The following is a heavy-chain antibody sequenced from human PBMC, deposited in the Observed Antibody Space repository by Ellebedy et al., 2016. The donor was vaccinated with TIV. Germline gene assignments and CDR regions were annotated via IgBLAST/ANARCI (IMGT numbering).Heavy chain of an antibody. Sequence: SVKVSXXASGGTSSSYLITWVRQAPGQGLEWMGGIIPIFGTTHYAQKFQDRVTIIADAATSTAYMELNSLRSEDTAVYYCAWIAVAGSFSHSYPYGMDVWGQGTTVTVSS. CDR1: GGTSSSYL. V-gene: IGHV1-69*13. D-gene: IGHD6-19*01. CDR3: AWIAVAGSFSHSYPYGMDV. CDR2: IIPIFGTT. J-gene: IGHJ6*02.